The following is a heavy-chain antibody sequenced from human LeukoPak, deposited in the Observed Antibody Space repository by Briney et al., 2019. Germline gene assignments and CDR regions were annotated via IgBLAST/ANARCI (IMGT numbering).Heavy chain of an antibody. D-gene: IGHD1-26*01. J-gene: IGHJ4*02. Sequence: GGSLRLFCAASGYTFGDYAMNWVRHGPGKGLEWVSGINWNGGDTGYADSVRGRFTISRDNAKNTLHLQMNSLTVEDTAFYDCARVKGGATTDYWGQGTLVTVSS. V-gene: IGHV3-20*01. CDR2: INWNGGDT. CDR3: ARVKGGATTDY. CDR1: GYTFGDYA.